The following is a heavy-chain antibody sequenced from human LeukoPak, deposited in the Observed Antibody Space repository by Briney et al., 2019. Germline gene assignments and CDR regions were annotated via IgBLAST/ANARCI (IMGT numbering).Heavy chain of an antibody. Sequence: SETLSLTCAVYGGSFSGYYWSWIRQPPGKGLEWIGEINHSGSTNYNPSLKSRVTISVDTSKNQFSLKLSSVTAADTAVYYCARVNYDSSGYPLYYFDYWGQGTLVTVSS. V-gene: IGHV4-34*01. CDR2: INHSGST. J-gene: IGHJ4*02. CDR3: ARVNYDSSGYPLYYFDY. CDR1: GGSFSGYY. D-gene: IGHD3-22*01.